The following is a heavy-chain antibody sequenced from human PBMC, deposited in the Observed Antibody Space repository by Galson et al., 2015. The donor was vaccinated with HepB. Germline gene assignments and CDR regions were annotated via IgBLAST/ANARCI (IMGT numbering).Heavy chain of an antibody. Sequence: SLRLSCAASGFTFSRYGMHWVRQAPGTGLERVAVIWYDGSNKYFVDSARARLPISRDNSTNTLLLQIHSLSAEATAVYYCAREALGSDRVATMNPLELDYWGQGTLVTVSS. V-gene: IGHV3-33*02. CDR1: GFTFSRYG. CDR3: AREALGSDRVATMNPLELDY. J-gene: IGHJ4*02. D-gene: IGHD5-12*01. CDR2: IWYDGSNK.